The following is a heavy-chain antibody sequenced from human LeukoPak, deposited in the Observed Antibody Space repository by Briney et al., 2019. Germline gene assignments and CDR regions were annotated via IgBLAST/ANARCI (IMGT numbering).Heavy chain of an antibody. D-gene: IGHD4-17*01. CDR2: ISSSSSYI. CDR1: GFTFSSYS. CDR3: TTSLGDYVGHGNY. J-gene: IGHJ4*02. V-gene: IGHV3-21*04. Sequence: GSLRLSCAASGFTFSSYSMNWVRQAPGKGLEWVSSISSSSSYIYYADSVKGRFTISRDNAKNSLYLQMNSLKTEDTAVYYCTTSLGDYVGHGNYWGQGTLVTVSS.